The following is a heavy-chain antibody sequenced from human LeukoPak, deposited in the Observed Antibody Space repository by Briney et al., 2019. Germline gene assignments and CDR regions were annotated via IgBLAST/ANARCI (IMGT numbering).Heavy chain of an antibody. Sequence: GGSLRLSCAAPGFTFSSYWMHWVRQAPGKGLVWVSAINNGGSTTAYAGSVKGRFTISRDNAKNTLYLQMNSLRAEDTAVYYCARRAPTRYFDYWGQGTLVTVSS. CDR3: ARRAPTRYFDY. CDR1: GFTFSSYW. V-gene: IGHV3-74*01. D-gene: IGHD5-24*01. CDR2: INNGGSTT. J-gene: IGHJ4*02.